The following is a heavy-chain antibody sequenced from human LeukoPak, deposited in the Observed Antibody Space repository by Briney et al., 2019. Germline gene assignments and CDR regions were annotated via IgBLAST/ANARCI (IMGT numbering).Heavy chain of an antibody. CDR2: IKQDGSEK. CDR1: GFTLSSYW. V-gene: IGHV3-7*01. D-gene: IGHD3-22*01. J-gene: IGHJ4*02. CDR3: ASGYYYDSSGPPDYFDY. Sequence: PGGSLRLSCAASGFTLSSYWMSWVRQAPGKGLEWVANIKQDGSEKYYVDSVKGRFTISRDNAKNSVYLQMNSLRAEDTAVYYCASGYYYDSSGPPDYFDYWGQGTLVTVSS.